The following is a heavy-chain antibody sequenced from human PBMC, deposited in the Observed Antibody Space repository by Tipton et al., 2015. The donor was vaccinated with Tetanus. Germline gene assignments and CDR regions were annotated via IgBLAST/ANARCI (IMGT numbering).Heavy chain of an antibody. J-gene: IGHJ3*02. Sequence: VKPSENLSLSCTVSGGSTRDFYWSWIRQPAGERLEWIGRIYYSGCTIYNPSLKSRVTMSVDTSMHQFSLKLSSVTAADTAVYYCARVLRFSASGGWDDAFDIWGQGTLVTVSS. CDR2: IYYSGCT. D-gene: IGHD2-15*01. CDR1: GGSTRDFY. CDR3: ARVLRFSASGGWDDAFDI. V-gene: IGHV4-4*07.